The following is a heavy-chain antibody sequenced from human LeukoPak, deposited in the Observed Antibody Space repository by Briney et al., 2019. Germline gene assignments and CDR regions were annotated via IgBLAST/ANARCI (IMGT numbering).Heavy chain of an antibody. V-gene: IGHV3-30*02. J-gene: IGHJ4*02. D-gene: IGHD6-19*01. CDR3: AKESEQWLNYFDY. CDR1: GFTFSSYG. Sequence: GGSLRLSCAASGFTFSSYGMHWVRQAPGKGLEWVAFIRYDGSNKYYADSVKGRFTISRDNSKNTLYLQMNSLRAEDTAVYYCAKESEQWLNYFDYWGQGTLVTVSS. CDR2: IRYDGSNK.